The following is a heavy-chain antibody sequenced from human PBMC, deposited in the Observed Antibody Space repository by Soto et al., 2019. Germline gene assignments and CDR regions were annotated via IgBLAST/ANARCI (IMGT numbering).Heavy chain of an antibody. CDR3: GAYNFYFYYAMDV. V-gene: IGHV4-39*01. D-gene: IGHD1-26*01. Sequence: PSETLSLTCTVSGGSVTSSSYYWGWIRQPPGKGLEWIGSLYYSGTTYYKPSLKSRVRISVDTSKNQFSLKLNSVTAADTAVYYCGAYNFYFYYAMDVWGQGTTVTVSS. CDR1: GGSVTSSSYY. CDR2: LYYSGTT. J-gene: IGHJ6*02.